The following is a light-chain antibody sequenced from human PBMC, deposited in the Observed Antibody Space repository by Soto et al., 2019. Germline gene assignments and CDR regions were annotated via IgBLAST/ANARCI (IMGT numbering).Light chain of an antibody. CDR1: SSDVGAYNS. V-gene: IGLV2-14*01. Sequence: QSVLTQPASVSGSPGQSITISCTGTSSDVGAYNSVSWYQQHPGKVPKLIIYDVSTRPSGISDRFSGSKSGNTASLTISGLQAEDESDYYCSSYTTSVTYVLGTGTKVTVL. CDR3: SSYTTSVTYV. J-gene: IGLJ1*01. CDR2: DVS.